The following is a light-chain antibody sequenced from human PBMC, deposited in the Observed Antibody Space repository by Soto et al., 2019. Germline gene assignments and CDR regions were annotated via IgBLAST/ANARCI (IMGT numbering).Light chain of an antibody. CDR3: SSYTGSSTSVI. J-gene: IGLJ2*01. CDR2: DVS. Sequence: QLVLTQPASVSGSPGQSITISCTGTSSDVGTYNYVSWYQQHPGKAPKVMIYDVSNRPSGVSNRFSGSKSGNTASLTISGLQAEDEADYYCSSYTGSSTSVIFGGGTQLTVL. CDR1: SSDVGTYNY. V-gene: IGLV2-14*03.